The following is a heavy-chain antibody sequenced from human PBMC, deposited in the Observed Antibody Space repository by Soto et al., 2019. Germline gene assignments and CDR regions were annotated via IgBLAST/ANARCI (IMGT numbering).Heavy chain of an antibody. D-gene: IGHD5-18*01. CDR1: GGTFSTYA. CDR2: IIPMFCTA. J-gene: IGHJ4*02. Sequence: QVQLVQSGAEVKKPESSVKVSCKAPGGTFSTYAISWVRQAPGQGLEGMGGIIPMFCTANYAQRVQDRVTITAAESTNTVYMELSSLRSEDTAVYFCASGIQLWLRRINNGYSGWGQGTLVTVSS. V-gene: IGHV1-69*12. CDR3: ASGIQLWLRRINNGYSG.